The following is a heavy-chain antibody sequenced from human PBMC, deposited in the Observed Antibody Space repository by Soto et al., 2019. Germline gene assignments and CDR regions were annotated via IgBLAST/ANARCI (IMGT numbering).Heavy chain of an antibody. CDR2: IYYSGST. CDR1: GGSISSSSYY. J-gene: IGHJ5*02. CDR3: ARHVVVPAAIGGGWFDP. V-gene: IGHV4-39*01. D-gene: IGHD2-2*01. Sequence: PXATLSLTCTVSGGSISSSSYYWGWIRQPPGKGLEWIGSIYYSGSTYYNPSLKSRVTISVDTSKNQFSLKLSSVTAADTAVYYCARHVVVPAAIGGGWFDPWGQGTLVTVSS.